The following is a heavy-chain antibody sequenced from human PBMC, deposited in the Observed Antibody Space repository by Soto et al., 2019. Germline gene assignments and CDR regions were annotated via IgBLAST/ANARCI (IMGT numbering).Heavy chain of an antibody. Sequence: LEILSLTCTVSGGSIISYYWSWIRQPPGKGLEWIGYIYYSGSTDYNPSLKSRVTISVDTSKNQFSLKLSSVTAADTAVYYCARAPPGGYYDILTGPGSMDVWGKGTTVTVSS. J-gene: IGHJ6*03. V-gene: IGHV4-59*01. D-gene: IGHD3-9*01. CDR3: ARAPPGGYYDILTGPGSMDV. CDR2: IYYSGST. CDR1: GGSIISYY.